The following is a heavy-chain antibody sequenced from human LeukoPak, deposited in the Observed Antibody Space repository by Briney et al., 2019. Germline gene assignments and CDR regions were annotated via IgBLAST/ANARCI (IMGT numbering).Heavy chain of an antibody. D-gene: IGHD3-22*01. CDR2: ISDDGSRT. V-gene: IGHV3-23*01. CDR1: GFTFSDYA. Sequence: GGSLRLSCAASGFTFSDYAMSWVRQAPGQGLEWVSSISDDGSRTYYADSVKGRFTISRDNSKNTLFLQIDSLRAEDSAVYYCATDRERDPSVYYLVGGQGTRSPSPQ. CDR3: ATDRERDPSVYYLV. J-gene: IGHJ4*02.